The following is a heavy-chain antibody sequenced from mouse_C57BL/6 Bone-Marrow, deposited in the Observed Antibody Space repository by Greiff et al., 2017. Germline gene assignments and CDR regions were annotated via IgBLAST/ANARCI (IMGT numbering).Heavy chain of an antibody. J-gene: IGHJ1*03. D-gene: IGHD2-2*01. V-gene: IGHV5-4*01. Sequence: EVQVVESGGGLVKPGGSLKLSCAASGFTFSSYAMSWVRQTPEKRLEWVATISDGGSYTYYPDNVKGRFTISRDNAKNNLYLQMSHLKSEDTAMYYCARYGYDAYFDVWGTGTTVTVSS. CDR3: ARYGYDAYFDV. CDR1: GFTFSSYA. CDR2: ISDGGSYT.